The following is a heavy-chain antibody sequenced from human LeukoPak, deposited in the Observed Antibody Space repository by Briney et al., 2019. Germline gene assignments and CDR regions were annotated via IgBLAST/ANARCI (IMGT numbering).Heavy chain of an antibody. J-gene: IGHJ4*02. CDR1: GGSISSYY. CDR2: IYYSGST. Sequence: SETLSLTCTVSGGSISSYYWSWIRQPPGKGLEWIGYIYYSGSTNYNPSLKSRVTISVDTSKNQFSLKLNSVTAADTSVYYCTRSGSSAWYLDFDNWGQGTLVTVSS. D-gene: IGHD6-19*01. V-gene: IGHV4-59*08. CDR3: TRSGSSAWYLDFDN.